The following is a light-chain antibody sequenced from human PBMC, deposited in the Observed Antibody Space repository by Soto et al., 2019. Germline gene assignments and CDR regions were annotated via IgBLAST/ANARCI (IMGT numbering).Light chain of an antibody. CDR3: QQRSNWPPA. V-gene: IGKV3-11*01. J-gene: IGKJ1*01. CDR2: DAS. Sequence: EIVLTQSPATLSLSPGERATLSCRASQSVSSYLAWYQQKPGQAPRLLIYDASNRATGIPARFSGSGSGTDFTLTISSLEPEDFAVYYCQQRSNWPPAFGQGNKV. CDR1: QSVSSY.